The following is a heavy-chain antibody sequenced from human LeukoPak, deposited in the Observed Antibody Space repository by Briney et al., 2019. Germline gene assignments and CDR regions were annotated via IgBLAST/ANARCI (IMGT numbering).Heavy chain of an antibody. CDR1: GGIFGSNA. V-gene: IGHV1-69*06. D-gene: IGHD3-16*02. Sequence: SVKVSCKASGGIFGSNAINWVRQAPGQGLEWLGRIIPIFDTPNYAQTFQGRVTISADKSTRTVYMELSSLRSEDTALYYCAKGSRLREAGSYRFWGQGTLVTVSS. J-gene: IGHJ4*02. CDR2: IIPIFDTP. CDR3: AKGSRLREAGSYRF.